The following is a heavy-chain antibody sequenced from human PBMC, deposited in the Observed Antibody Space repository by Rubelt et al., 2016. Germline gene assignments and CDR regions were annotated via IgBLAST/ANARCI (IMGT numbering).Heavy chain of an antibody. Sequence: QVQLVQSGAEVKKPGASVKVSCKASGYTFTGYSLHWVRQAPGQGLAWMGRINPNSGGTNYAQEFQGRVTMTRDTSSSTAYMELSRLRSDDTAVYYCAREGDYYYGMDVWGQGTTVTVSS. CDR3: AREGDYYYGMDV. CDR2: INPNSGGT. CDR1: GYTFTGYS. J-gene: IGHJ6*02. D-gene: IGHD3-16*01. V-gene: IGHV1-2*06.